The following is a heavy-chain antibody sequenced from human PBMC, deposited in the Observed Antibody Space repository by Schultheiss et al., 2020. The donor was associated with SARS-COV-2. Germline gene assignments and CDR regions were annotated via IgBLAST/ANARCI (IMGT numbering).Heavy chain of an antibody. CDR1: GGSFSGYY. J-gene: IGHJ6*02. D-gene: IGHD5-18*01. CDR2: INHSGST. V-gene: IGHV4-34*01. Sequence: GSLRLSCAVYGGSFSGYYWSWIRQPPGKGLEWIGEINHSGSTNYNPSLKSRVTISVDTSKNQFSLKLSSVTAADTAVYYCARRQLSGYIPYYYYGMDVWGQGTTVTVSS. CDR3: ARRQLSGYIPYYYYGMDV.